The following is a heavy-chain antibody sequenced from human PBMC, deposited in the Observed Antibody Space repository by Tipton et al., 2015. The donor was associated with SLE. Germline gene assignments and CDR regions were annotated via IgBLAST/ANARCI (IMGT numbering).Heavy chain of an antibody. CDR1: GGSISNHY. CDR3: ARHDVNSAMAVDY. Sequence: LVQPSETLSLFCTVSGGSISNHYWSWIRQSPGKGLEWIGDINYAGTTSYNPSLRSRVTISVDTSTNQLSLRLDSVTAGDTAVYYCARHDVNSAMAVDYWSQGILVTVSS. CDR2: INYAGTT. V-gene: IGHV4-59*08. D-gene: IGHD5-18*01. J-gene: IGHJ4*02.